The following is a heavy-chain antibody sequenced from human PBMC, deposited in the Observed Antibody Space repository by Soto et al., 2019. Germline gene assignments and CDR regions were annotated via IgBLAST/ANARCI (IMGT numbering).Heavy chain of an antibody. CDR1: GASIGSGDSS. CDR2: IYQNGNT. J-gene: IGHJ4*02. D-gene: IGHD3-10*01. V-gene: IGHV4-30-2*01. Sequence: PSETLSLTCAVSGASIGSGDSSWSWIRQPPGKGLEWIGYIYQNGNTYYSPSLMSRVTISVDRSKNQFSLRLNSVTAADTAVYYCARGVRGNSAYFDFWGQGALVTVSS. CDR3: ARGVRGNSAYFDF.